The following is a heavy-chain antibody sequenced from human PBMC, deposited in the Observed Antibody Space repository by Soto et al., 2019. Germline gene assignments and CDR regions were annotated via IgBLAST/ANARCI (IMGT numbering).Heavy chain of an antibody. CDR3: AHRGPYSSYWDVGWFDT. V-gene: IGHV2-5*02. Sequence: QITLKESGPTLVEPTQTLTLTCSFSGFSLSSSGVGVGWLRQAPGKALECLGIIYWDNDRSYNPSLKKRLTLTKETSKNQVILTMNYREPVDTDSYYCAHRGPYSSYWDVGWFDTWGQGTLVTVS. CDR2: IYWDNDR. D-gene: IGHD2-21*01. CDR1: GFSLSSSGVG. J-gene: IGHJ5*02.